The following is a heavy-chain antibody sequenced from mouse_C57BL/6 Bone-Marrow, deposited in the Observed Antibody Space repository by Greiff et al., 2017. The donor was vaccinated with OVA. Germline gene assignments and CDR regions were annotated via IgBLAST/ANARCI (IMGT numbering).Heavy chain of an antibody. D-gene: IGHD2-1*01. J-gene: IGHJ3*01. CDR1: GYTFTDYN. CDR3: ARRDYGNYVPFAY. V-gene: IGHV1-18*01. CDR2: INPNNGGT. Sequence: EVKLQESGPELVKPGASVKIPCKASGYTFTDYNMDWVKQSHGKSLEWIGDINPNNGGTIYNQKFKGKATLTVDKSSSTAYMELRSLTSEDTAVYYCARRDYGNYVPFAYWGQGTLVTVSA.